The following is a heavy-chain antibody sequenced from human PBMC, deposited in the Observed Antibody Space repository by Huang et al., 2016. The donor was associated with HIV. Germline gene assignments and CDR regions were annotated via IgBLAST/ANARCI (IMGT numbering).Heavy chain of an antibody. V-gene: IGHV4-39*01. CDR2: VYQSGST. CDR1: GDFISSTNYY. D-gene: IGHD6-13*01. J-gene: IGHJ4*02. CDR3: ASQHIGAAATWF. Sequence: QLQLQESSPGQVKPSETLSLTCTVSGDFISSTNYYWGWIRQSPGKGLEWVGSVYQSGSTNYTPSLKSRVTLSVDTSRNQFSLRLNSVTAADTAVYYCASQHIGAAATWFWGRGTQVAVSS.